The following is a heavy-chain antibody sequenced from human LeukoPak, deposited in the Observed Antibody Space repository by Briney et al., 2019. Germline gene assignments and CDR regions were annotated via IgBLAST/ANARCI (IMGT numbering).Heavy chain of an antibody. D-gene: IGHD3-22*01. Sequence: GGSLRLSCAASGFTFSSYNMNWVRQAPGKGLEWVSSISGSSSFISYADSMQGRFTISRDNARNSLYLQMNSLRAEDTAVYYCARDGLQAYSDSSGFFDYWGQGTLVNVSS. CDR2: ISGSSSFI. J-gene: IGHJ4*02. CDR3: ARDGLQAYSDSSGFFDY. CDR1: GFTFSSYN. V-gene: IGHV3-21*01.